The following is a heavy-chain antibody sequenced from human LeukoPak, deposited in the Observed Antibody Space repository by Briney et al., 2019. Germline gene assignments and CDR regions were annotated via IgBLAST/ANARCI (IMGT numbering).Heavy chain of an antibody. D-gene: IGHD3-22*01. V-gene: IGHV3-21*01. CDR1: GFTFSSYS. CDR2: ISSSSSYI. CDR3: AREVAEHYYYDSSGYPDY. Sequence: GGSLRLSCAASGFTFSSYSMNWVRQAPGKGLEWVSSISSSSSYIYYADSVKGRFTISRDNAKNSLYLQMNSLRAEDTAVYYCAREVAEHYYYDSSGYPDYWGQGTLVTVSS. J-gene: IGHJ4*02.